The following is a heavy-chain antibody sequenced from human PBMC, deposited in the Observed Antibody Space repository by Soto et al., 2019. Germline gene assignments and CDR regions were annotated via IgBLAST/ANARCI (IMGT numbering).Heavy chain of an antibody. CDR3: AKDGSLVYYYESSGYY. CDR1: GFTFSSYA. D-gene: IGHD3-22*01. J-gene: IGHJ4*02. CDR2: ISGSGGST. Sequence: GGSLRLSCAASGFTFSSYAMSWVRQAPGKGLEWVSAISGSGGSTYYADSVKGRFTISRDNSKNTLYLQMNSLRAEDTAVYYCAKDGSLVYYYESSGYYWGQGTLVTVSS. V-gene: IGHV3-23*01.